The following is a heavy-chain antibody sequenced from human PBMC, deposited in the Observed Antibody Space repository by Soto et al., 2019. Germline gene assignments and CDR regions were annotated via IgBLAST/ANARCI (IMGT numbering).Heavy chain of an antibody. CDR3: ARIGYSYGYGPFDY. Sequence: PSETLSLTCTVSGGSISSYYWSWIRQPPGKGLEWIGYIYYSGSTNYNPSLKSRVTISVDTSKNQFSLKLSSVTAADTAVYYCARIGYSYGYGPFDYWGQGTLVTVSS. CDR1: GGSISSYY. V-gene: IGHV4-59*08. CDR2: IYYSGST. D-gene: IGHD5-18*01. J-gene: IGHJ4*02.